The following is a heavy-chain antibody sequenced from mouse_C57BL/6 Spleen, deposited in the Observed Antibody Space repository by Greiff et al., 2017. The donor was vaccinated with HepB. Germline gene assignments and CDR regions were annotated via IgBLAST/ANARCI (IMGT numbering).Heavy chain of an antibody. J-gene: IGHJ3*01. D-gene: IGHD2-5*01. CDR1: GYAFSSSW. Sequence: QVQLQQSGPELVKPGASVKISCKAYGYAFSSSWMNWVKQRPGKGLVWIGRIYPGDGDTNYNGKFKGKATLTADKSSSTAYMQLSSLTSEDSAVYFCLYSNYSFAYWGQGTLVTVSA. V-gene: IGHV1-82*01. CDR3: LYSNYSFAY. CDR2: IYPGDGDT.